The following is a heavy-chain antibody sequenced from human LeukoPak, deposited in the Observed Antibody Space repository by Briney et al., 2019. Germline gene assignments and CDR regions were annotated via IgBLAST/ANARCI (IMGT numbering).Heavy chain of an antibody. V-gene: IGHV4-31*03. CDR1: GGSISSGVYY. CDR2: IYYSGST. D-gene: IGHD4-17*01. Sequence: SETLSLTCTVSGGSISSGVYYWSWIRQHPGKGLEWIGYIYYSGSTYYNPSLKSRVTISVDTSKNQFSLKLSSVTAADTAVYYCAREDYGDEPPYYYGMDVWGQGTTVTVSS. J-gene: IGHJ6*02. CDR3: AREDYGDEPPYYYGMDV.